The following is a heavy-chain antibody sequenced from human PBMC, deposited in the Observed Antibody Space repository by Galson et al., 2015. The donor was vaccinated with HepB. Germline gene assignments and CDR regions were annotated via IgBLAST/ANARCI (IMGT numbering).Heavy chain of an antibody. CDR1: GFTFSSYW. V-gene: IGHV3-7*01. CDR2: INQDGSSK. CDR3: TRIALSGSYWYFDY. J-gene: IGHJ4*02. D-gene: IGHD1-26*01. Sequence: SLRLSCAASGFTFSSYWMNWVRQAPGKGLEWVAHINQDGSSKYYVASVKGRFTITRDNAKNLLYLQMNSPRAEDTAVYYCTRIALSGSYWYFDYWGQGPLVTVSS.